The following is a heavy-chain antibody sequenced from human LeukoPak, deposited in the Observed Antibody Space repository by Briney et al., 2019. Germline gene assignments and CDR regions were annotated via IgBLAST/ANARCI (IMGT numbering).Heavy chain of an antibody. CDR1: GGSISSGDYY. D-gene: IGHD3-10*01. Sequence: SETLSLTRTVSGGSISSGDYYWSWIRQPPGKGLEWIGYIYYSGSTYYNPSLKSRVTISVDTSKNQFSLKLSSVTAADTAVYYCARLLRGGFGETWGQGTLVTVSS. J-gene: IGHJ5*02. V-gene: IGHV4-30-4*01. CDR2: IYYSGST. CDR3: ARLLRGGFGET.